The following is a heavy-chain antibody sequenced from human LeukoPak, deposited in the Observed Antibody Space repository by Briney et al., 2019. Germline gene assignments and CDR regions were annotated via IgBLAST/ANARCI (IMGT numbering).Heavy chain of an antibody. CDR3: AGGHIVATISDAFDI. CDR1: GFTFSSYS. D-gene: IGHD5-12*01. V-gene: IGHV3-21*01. CDR2: ISSSSSYI. J-gene: IGHJ3*02. Sequence: GGSLRLSCAASGFTFSSYSMNWVRQAPGKGLEWVSSISSSSSYIYYADSVKGRFTISRDNAKKSLYLQMNSLRAEDTAVYYCAGGHIVATISDAFDIWGQGTMVTVSS.